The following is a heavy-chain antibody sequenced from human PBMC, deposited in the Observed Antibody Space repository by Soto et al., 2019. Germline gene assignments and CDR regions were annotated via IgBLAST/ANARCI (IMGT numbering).Heavy chain of an antibody. J-gene: IGHJ4*02. V-gene: IGHV3-30-3*01. CDR3: ARDGWNGVPYFDY. CDR1: GFTFSSYA. Sequence: PGGSLRLSCAASGFTFSSYAMHWVRQAPGKGLEWVAVISYDGSNKYYADSVKGRFTISRDNSKKTLYLQMNSLRAEDTAVYYCARDGWNGVPYFDYWGQGTLVTVSS. D-gene: IGHD1-1*01. CDR2: ISYDGSNK.